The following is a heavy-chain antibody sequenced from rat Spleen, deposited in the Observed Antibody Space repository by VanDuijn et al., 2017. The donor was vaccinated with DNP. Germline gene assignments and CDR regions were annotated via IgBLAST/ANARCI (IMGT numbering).Heavy chain of an antibody. CDR1: GFNFNDYW. Sequence: SGGGLVQPGRSLKLSCAASGFNFNDYWMGWVRQAPGKGLEWIGEINKDSSTINYTPSLKDKFTIPRDNAQTTLYLQMSKLGSEDTAIYYCARAATTVVTGYYYGMDAWGQGTSVTVSS. CDR2: INKDSSTI. V-gene: IGHV4-2*01. CDR3: ARAATTVVTGYYYGMDA. J-gene: IGHJ4*01. D-gene: IGHD1-1*01.